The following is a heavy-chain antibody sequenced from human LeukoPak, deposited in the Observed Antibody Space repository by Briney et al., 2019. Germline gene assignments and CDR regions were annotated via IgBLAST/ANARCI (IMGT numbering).Heavy chain of an antibody. CDR1: GGSISSGDHY. CDR2: IYYSGST. D-gene: IGHD2-2*02. J-gene: IGHJ3*02. V-gene: IGHV4-30-4*08. Sequence: PSETLSLTCTVSGGSISSGDHYWSWIRQPPGKGLEWIGYIYYSGSTYYNPSLKSRVTISVDTSKNQFSLKLSSVTAADTAVYYCASLSDIVVVPAAIKDAFDIWGQGTMVTVSS. CDR3: ASLSDIVVVPAAIKDAFDI.